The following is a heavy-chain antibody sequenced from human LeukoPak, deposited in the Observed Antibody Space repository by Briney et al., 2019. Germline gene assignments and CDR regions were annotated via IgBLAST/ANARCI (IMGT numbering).Heavy chain of an antibody. Sequence: SETLSLTCAVYGGSFSGYYWSWIRQPPGKGLEWIGEINHSGSTNYNPSLKSRVTISVDTSKNQFSLKLSSVTAADTAVYYCATEAYSSGWYPSYHIDYWGQGTLVTVSS. CDR2: INHSGST. D-gene: IGHD6-19*01. J-gene: IGHJ4*02. CDR1: GGSFSGYY. CDR3: ATEAYSSGWYPSYHIDY. V-gene: IGHV4-34*01.